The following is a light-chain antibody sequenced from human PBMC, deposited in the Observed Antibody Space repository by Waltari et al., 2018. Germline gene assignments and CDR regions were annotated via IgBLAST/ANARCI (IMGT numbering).Light chain of an antibody. CDR3: ATWDDSLSGWV. V-gene: IGLV1-47*01. Sequence: QSVLTQPPPASGTPGQRVTIPCSGLRSNIGSTYLSWYQQLPGTAPKLLIYRNNQRPSGVPHRFSGSKSATSASLAIRGLRSEDEADYYCATWDDSLSGWVFGGGTKLTVL. CDR1: RSNIGSTY. J-gene: IGLJ3*02. CDR2: RNN.